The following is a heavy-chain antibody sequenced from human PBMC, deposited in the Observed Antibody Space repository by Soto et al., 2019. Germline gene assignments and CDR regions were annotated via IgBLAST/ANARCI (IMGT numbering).Heavy chain of an antibody. CDR1: GFTFSSYA. CDR2: ISGSGGST. CDR3: AKDTYYDFWSGYQIDY. D-gene: IGHD3-3*01. Sequence: GGSLRLSCAASGFTFSSYAMSWVRQAPGKGLEWVSAISGSGGSTYYADSVKGRFTISRDNSKNTLYLQMNSLRAEDTAVYYCAKDTYYDFWSGYQIDYWGQGTLVTVSS. J-gene: IGHJ4*02. V-gene: IGHV3-23*01.